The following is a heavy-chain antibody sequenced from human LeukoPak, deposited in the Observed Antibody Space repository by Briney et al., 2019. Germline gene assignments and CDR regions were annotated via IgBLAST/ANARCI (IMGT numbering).Heavy chain of an antibody. D-gene: IGHD4-23*01. CDR1: GFTFSSYA. CDR2: ISGSGGST. J-gene: IGHJ4*02. Sequence: GGSLRLSCAASGFTFSSYAMSWVRQAPGKGLEWVSSISGSGGSTYYAASVKGRFTISRDNYKNTLYLQMNSLRAEDTAVYYCAKRHGGNSGDFDYWGQGTLVTVSS. CDR3: AKRHGGNSGDFDY. V-gene: IGHV3-23*01.